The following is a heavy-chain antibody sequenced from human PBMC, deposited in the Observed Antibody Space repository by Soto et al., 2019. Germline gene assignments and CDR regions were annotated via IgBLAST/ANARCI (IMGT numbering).Heavy chain of an antibody. D-gene: IGHD4-17*01. Sequence: EVQLVESGGGLVQPGGSLTLSCVASGFTISTYSFNWVRQTPGKGLEWLSYISTPGTSKYYADSIQGRVNVSRDNANNSLFLHLSSMRKEDTAVYYCARDRGADYGDFDYWGQGTLVTVSS. CDR3: ARDRGADYGDFDY. V-gene: IGHV3-48*02. CDR1: GFTISTYS. J-gene: IGHJ4*02. CDR2: ISTPGTSK.